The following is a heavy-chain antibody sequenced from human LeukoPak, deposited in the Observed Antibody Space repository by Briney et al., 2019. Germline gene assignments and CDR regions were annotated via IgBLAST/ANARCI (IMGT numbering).Heavy chain of an antibody. CDR3: AKGRGYSYGANAFDI. Sequence: QAGGSLRLSCAASGFTFSSYWMHWVRQAPGKGLVWVSGISWNSGSIGYADSVKGRFTISRDNAKNSLYLQMNSLRAEDMALYYCAKGRGYSYGANAFDIWGQGTMVTVSS. CDR2: ISWNSGSI. V-gene: IGHV3-9*03. J-gene: IGHJ3*02. CDR1: GFTFSSYW. D-gene: IGHD5-18*01.